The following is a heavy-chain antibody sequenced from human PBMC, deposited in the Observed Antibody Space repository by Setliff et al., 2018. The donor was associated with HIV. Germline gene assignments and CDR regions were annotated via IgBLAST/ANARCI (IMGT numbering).Heavy chain of an antibody. CDR1: GGSISSHC. CDR2: IYASGSI. V-gene: IGHV4-59*08. CDR3: ARLAIPAATTDY. D-gene: IGHD2-2*01. Sequence: PSETLSLTCTVSGGSISSHCWSWIRQSPGKALEWIGYIYASGSIIYNPSLKSRVTISVDTSKNQLSLKLNSVTAADTAVYYCARLAIPAATTDYWGQGTLVTVSS. J-gene: IGHJ4*02.